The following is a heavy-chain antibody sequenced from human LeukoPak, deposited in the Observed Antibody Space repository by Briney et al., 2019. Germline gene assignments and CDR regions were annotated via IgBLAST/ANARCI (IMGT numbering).Heavy chain of an antibody. CDR1: GGSISSYY. V-gene: IGHV4-59*01. CDR3: ARGVQLERRGYYYYGMDV. Sequence: PSETLSLTCTVSGGSISSYYWSWIRQPPGKGLEWIGYIYYSGSTNYNPSLKSRVTISVDTSKNQFSLKLSSVTAADTAVYYCARGVQLERRGYYYYGMDVWGQGTTVTVSS. CDR2: IYYSGST. J-gene: IGHJ6*02. D-gene: IGHD1-1*01.